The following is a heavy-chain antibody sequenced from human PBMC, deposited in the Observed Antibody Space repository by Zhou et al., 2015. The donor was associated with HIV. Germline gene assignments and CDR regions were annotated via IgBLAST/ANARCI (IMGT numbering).Heavy chain of an antibody. CDR3: ARGGHCSSTSCYIGFDLFDF. D-gene: IGHD2-2*01. CDR2: IKPSGDTT. Sequence: QVQLVQSGAEVKKAGASVKVSCKASGYTFSSYYIHWVRQAPGQGLEWMGTIKPSGDTTRYAQKFQGRVTMTRDTSTSTVYMELSSLTSEDTAIYYCARGGHCSSTSCYIGFDLFDFWGQGALVTVSS. V-gene: IGHV1-46*01. J-gene: IGHJ4*02. CDR1: GYTFSSYY.